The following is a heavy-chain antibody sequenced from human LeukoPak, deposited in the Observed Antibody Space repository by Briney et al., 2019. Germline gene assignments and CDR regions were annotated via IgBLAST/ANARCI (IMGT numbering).Heavy chain of an antibody. V-gene: IGHV1-2*06. Sequence: ASVKVSCKASGYTFTGYYMHWVRQAPGQGLEWMGRINPNSGGTNYAQKFQGRVTMTRDTSISTAYMDLSRLRSDDTAVYHCAREPLDSSSWSDYFDYWGQGTLVTVSS. D-gene: IGHD6-13*01. J-gene: IGHJ4*02. CDR3: AREPLDSSSWSDYFDY. CDR2: INPNSGGT. CDR1: GYTFTGYY.